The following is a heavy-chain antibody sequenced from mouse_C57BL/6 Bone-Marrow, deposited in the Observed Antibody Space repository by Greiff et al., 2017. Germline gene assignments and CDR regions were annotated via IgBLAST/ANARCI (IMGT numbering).Heavy chain of an antibody. CDR2: IDPSDSYT. Sequence: QVQLQQPGAELVKPGASVKLSCKASGYTFTSYWMQWVKQRPGQGLEWIGEIDPSDSYTNYNQKFKGKATLTVDTSSSTAYMQLSSLTSEDSAVYYCARGPITTVVSDWYDDVWGTGTTVTVSS. D-gene: IGHD1-1*01. V-gene: IGHV1-50*01. J-gene: IGHJ1*03. CDR3: ARGPITTVVSDWYDDV. CDR1: GYTFTSYW.